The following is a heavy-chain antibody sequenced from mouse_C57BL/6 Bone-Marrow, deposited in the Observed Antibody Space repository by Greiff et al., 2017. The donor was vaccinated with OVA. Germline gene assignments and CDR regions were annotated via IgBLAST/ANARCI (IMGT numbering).Heavy chain of an antibody. CDR2: IDPENGDT. CDR3: TTGLGPDLDY. Sequence: VQLQQSGAELVRPGASVTLSCTASGFNINDDEMHWVKQRPVQGLEWIGWIDPENGDTDYAPKFQGKAIITADTSSSTAYLQLSSLTSEDTAVYYCTTGLGPDLDYWGQGTTLTVSS. V-gene: IGHV14-4*01. CDR1: GFNINDDE. J-gene: IGHJ2*01. D-gene: IGHD4-1*01.